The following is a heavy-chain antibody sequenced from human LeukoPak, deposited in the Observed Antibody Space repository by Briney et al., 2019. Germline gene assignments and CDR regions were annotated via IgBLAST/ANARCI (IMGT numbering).Heavy chain of an antibody. J-gene: IGHJ6*03. CDR2: IIPIFGTT. V-gene: IGHV1-69*13. Sequence: ASVKVSCKASRDTFSNYAINWVRQAPGRGLEWMGAIIPIFGTTNYAQKFQGRLTISADEPTNTAYMELSSLRSEDTAVYYCARVGIIVGSSYYYNIDVWGEGTTVIISS. CDR1: RDTFSNYA. CDR3: ARVGIIVGSSYYYNIDV. D-gene: IGHD1-26*01.